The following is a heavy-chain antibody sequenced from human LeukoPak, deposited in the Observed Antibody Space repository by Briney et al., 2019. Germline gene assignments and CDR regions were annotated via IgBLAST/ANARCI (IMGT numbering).Heavy chain of an antibody. J-gene: IGHJ4*02. CDR3: ATSRVFDY. Sequence: GGSLRLSCAASGFTFSSYAMSWVRQAPGKGLEWLSFINSAGDNIYYADSVKGRFTISRDNAKKTLYQEMNSLRMEDTAIYYCATSRVFDYWGQGTLVTVSS. CDR1: GFTFSSYA. V-gene: IGHV3-48*04. CDR2: INSAGDNI.